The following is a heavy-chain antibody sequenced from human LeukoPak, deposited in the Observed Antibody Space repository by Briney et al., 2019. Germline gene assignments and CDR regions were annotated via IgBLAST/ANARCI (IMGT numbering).Heavy chain of an antibody. CDR1: GGTFSSYA. J-gene: IGHJ3*02. CDR2: IIPIFGTA. Sequence: GASVKVSCKASGGTFSSYAISWVRQAPGQGLEWMGGIIPIFGTANYAQKFQGRVTITADKSTSTAYMELSSLRSEDTAVYHCARVGGAAAGGGAFDIWGQGTMVTVSS. V-gene: IGHV1-69*06. D-gene: IGHD6-13*01. CDR3: ARVGGAAAGGGAFDI.